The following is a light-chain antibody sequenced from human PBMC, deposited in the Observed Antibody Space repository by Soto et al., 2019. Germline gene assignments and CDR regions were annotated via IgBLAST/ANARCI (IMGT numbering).Light chain of an antibody. CDR2: DAS. CDR1: QSVSSY. Sequence: EIVLTQSPATLSLSPGERATLSCRASQSVSSYLACYQQKPGQAPRLLIYDASNRATGIPARFSGSGSGTDFTLTISSLEPEDFAVYYGHQRSNWPLTFGVGTKVEIK. V-gene: IGKV3-11*01. J-gene: IGKJ4*01. CDR3: HQRSNWPLT.